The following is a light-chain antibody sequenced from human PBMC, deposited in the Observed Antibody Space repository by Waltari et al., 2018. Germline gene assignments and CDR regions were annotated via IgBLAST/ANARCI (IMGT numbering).Light chain of an antibody. CDR3: QHYIRYPVT. V-gene: IGKV1-5*03. CDR1: QSISTW. Sequence: DIQMTQSPSNVSASVGDRVTITCRASQSISTWLAWYQQKPGTAPKLLIYKAVNLESGVPSRFSGGESGIEFSLTISSLQPDDFATYYCQHYIRYPVTFGQGTKLELK. CDR2: KAV. J-gene: IGKJ2*01.